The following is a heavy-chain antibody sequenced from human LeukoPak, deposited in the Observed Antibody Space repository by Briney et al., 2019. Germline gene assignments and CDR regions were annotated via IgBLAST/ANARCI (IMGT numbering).Heavy chain of an antibody. CDR1: GFTFSNYA. D-gene: IGHD1-7*01. J-gene: IGHJ4*02. CDR2: ISGSGGST. V-gene: IGHV3-23*01. Sequence: PGGSLRLSCAASGFTFSNYAMSWVRQAPGKGPEWVSGISGSGGSTFFADSVKGRFTISRDNSKNTLFLQMNSLRAEDTAVYYCARTKGIGAPPQYSFDYWGQGTLVTVSS. CDR3: ARTKGIGAPPQYSFDY.